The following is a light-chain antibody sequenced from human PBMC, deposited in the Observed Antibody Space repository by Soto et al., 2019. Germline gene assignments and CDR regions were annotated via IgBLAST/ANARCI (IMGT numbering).Light chain of an antibody. J-gene: IGKJ4*01. V-gene: IGKV1-5*01. CDR1: QSITSW. Sequence: DIELTQSPSALSASVRDRVTITCRASQSITSWLAWYQVKPGKAPKLLIYDASTLESGVPSRFSGSGSGTEFTLTISSLQPDDFATYYCQQYKSFLLTFGGGTKVDIK. CDR3: QQYKSFLLT. CDR2: DAS.